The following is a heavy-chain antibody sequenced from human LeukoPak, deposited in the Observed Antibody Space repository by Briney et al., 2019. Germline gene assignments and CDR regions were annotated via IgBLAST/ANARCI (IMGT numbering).Heavy chain of an antibody. CDR3: ARDRLAAAGSITAFDI. J-gene: IGHJ3*02. Sequence: SQTLSLTCAVSGGSISSGGYSWSWIRQPPGKGLEWIGYIYHSGSTYYNPSLKSRVTISVDRSKNQFSLKLSSVTAADTAVYYCARDRLAAAGSITAFDIWGQGTMVTVSS. D-gene: IGHD6-13*01. V-gene: IGHV4-30-2*01. CDR1: GGSISSGGYS. CDR2: IYHSGST.